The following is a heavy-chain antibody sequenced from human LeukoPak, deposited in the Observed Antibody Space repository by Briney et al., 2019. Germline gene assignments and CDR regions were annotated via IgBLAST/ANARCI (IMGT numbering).Heavy chain of an antibody. J-gene: IGHJ4*02. V-gene: IGHV1-2*02. CDR1: GYTFTGYY. Sequence: ASVKVSCKASGYTFTGYYMHWVRQAPGQGLEWMGWINPNSGGTNYAQKYQGRVTMTRDTSISTAYMELSRLRSDDTAVYYCARERRSSGWYPADYWGQGTLVTVSS. CDR2: INPNSGGT. CDR3: ARERRSSGWYPADY. D-gene: IGHD6-19*01.